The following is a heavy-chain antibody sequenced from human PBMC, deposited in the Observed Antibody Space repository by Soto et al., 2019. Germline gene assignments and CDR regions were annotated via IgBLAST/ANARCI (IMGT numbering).Heavy chain of an antibody. Sequence: QVQLVETGGGVVQPGRSLRLSCAASGFTLSSYGMHWVRQAPGKGLEWVAVISNDGSNKYYADSVKGRFTTSRDKSKNTIYLQMNSMRAEDTAMYSCAKDYYYDSSGRVDWGQGTQVPVYS. CDR1: GFTLSSYG. J-gene: IGHJ4*02. CDR3: AKDYYYDSSGRVD. CDR2: ISNDGSNK. D-gene: IGHD3-22*01. V-gene: IGHV3-30*18.